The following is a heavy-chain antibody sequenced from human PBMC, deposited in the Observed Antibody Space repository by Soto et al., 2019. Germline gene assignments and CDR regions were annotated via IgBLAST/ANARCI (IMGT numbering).Heavy chain of an antibody. J-gene: IGHJ3*02. D-gene: IGHD3-10*01. V-gene: IGHV4-31*03. CDR3: ARDRHGSGPPDAFDI. Sequence: QVQLQESGPGLVKPSQTLSLTCTVSGGSISSGGYYWSWIRQHPGKGLEWIGYIYYSGSTYYNPSLKSRVTISVDTSKNQFSLKLSSVTAADTAVYYCARDRHGSGPPDAFDIWGQGTMVTVSS. CDR2: IYYSGST. CDR1: GGSISSGGYY.